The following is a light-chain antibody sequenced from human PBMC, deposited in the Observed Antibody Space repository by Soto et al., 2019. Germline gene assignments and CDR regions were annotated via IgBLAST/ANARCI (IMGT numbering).Light chain of an antibody. J-gene: IGLJ1*01. CDR1: SSNIGSNY. V-gene: IGLV2-14*01. CDR2: EVT. Sequence: QSVLTQPPSASGTPGQRVTISCSGSSSNIGSNYVYWYQHHPGKVPKLLIYEVTNRPSGVSDRFSGSKSGNTASLTISGLQAEDEADYYCSSKRDSSTLFVFGTGTKVTVL. CDR3: SSKRDSSTLFV.